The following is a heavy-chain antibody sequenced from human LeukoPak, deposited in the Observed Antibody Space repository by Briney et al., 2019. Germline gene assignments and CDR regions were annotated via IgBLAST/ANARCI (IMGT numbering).Heavy chain of an antibody. J-gene: IGHJ4*02. CDR1: GGTFSSYA. Sequence: ASVKVSCKASGGTFSSYAISWVRQAPGQGLEWMGGIIPIFGTANYAQKFQGRVTITADESTSTAYVELSSLRSEDTAVYYCASPYGGNSDLPFDYWGQGTLVTVSS. V-gene: IGHV1-69*13. D-gene: IGHD4-23*01. CDR2: IIPIFGTA. CDR3: ASPYGGNSDLPFDY.